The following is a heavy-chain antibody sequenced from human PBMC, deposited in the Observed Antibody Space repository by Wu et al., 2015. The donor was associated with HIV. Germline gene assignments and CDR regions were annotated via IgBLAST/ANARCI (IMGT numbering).Heavy chain of an antibody. D-gene: IGHD6-19*01. J-gene: IGHJ5*02. Sequence: QVQLVQSGAEVKKPGSSVKVSCKASGGTFSSYAISWVRQAPGQGLEWMGRIIPIFGTANYAQKFQGRVTITADESTSTAYMELSSLRSEDTAVYYCARDSISGIAVADRPNWFDPWGQGTLVTVSS. CDR1: GGTFSSYA. V-gene: IGHV1-69*13. CDR3: ARDSISGIAVADRPNWFDP. CDR2: IIPIFGTA.